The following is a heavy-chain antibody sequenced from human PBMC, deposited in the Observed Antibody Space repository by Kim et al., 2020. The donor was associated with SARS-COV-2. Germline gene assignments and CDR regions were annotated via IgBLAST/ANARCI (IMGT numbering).Heavy chain of an antibody. V-gene: IGHV1-24*01. CDR2: FDPEDGET. CDR3: GTGVAVAGRSSDYYYYYGMDV. Sequence: ASVKVSCKVSGYTLTELSMHWVRQAPGKGLEWMGGFDPEDGETIYAQKFQGRVTMTEDTSTDTAYMELSSLRSEDTAVYYCGTGVAVAGRSSDYYYYYGMDVWGQGTTVTVSS. D-gene: IGHD6-19*01. J-gene: IGHJ6*02. CDR1: GYTLTELS.